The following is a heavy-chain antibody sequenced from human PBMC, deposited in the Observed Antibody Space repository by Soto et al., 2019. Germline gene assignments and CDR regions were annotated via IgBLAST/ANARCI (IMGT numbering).Heavy chain of an antibody. V-gene: IGHV3-30*19. CDR2: IWYDGSNK. Sequence: QVQLVESGGGVVQPGRSLRLSCAASGFTFSSYGMHWVRQAPGKGLEWVAVIWYDGSNKYYADSVKGRFTISRDNSKNTLYLQMNSLRAEDTAVYYCARDKWSRGRLDPWGQGTLVTVSS. J-gene: IGHJ5*02. CDR1: GFTFSSYG. D-gene: IGHD1-26*01. CDR3: ARDKWSRGRLDP.